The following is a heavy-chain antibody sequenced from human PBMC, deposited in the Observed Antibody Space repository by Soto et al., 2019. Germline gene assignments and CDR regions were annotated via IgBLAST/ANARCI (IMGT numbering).Heavy chain of an antibody. V-gene: IGHV5-51*01. CDR1: GYSFTSYW. CDR2: IYPGDSDT. Sequence: PGESLKISSKGSGYSFTSYWIGWVRQMPGKGLEWMGIIYPGDSDTRYSPSFQGQVTISADKSISTAYLQWSSLKASDTAMYYCARHVVVATIGSYYYMDVWGKGTTVTVSS. CDR3: ARHVVVATIGSYYYMDV. D-gene: IGHD5-12*01. J-gene: IGHJ6*03.